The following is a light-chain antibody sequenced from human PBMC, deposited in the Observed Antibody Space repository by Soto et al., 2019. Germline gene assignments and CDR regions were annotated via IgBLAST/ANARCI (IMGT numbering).Light chain of an antibody. CDR2: ATS. Sequence: AIQMTQSPPSLSASVGDRVILTCRASQDIRNELGWYQQKPGKAPKLLIHATSNLQGAVPLRFSGSGSGTDFTLTISSLQPEDFATYYCLQDHSYPRTFGQGTRVEIK. V-gene: IGKV1-6*01. J-gene: IGKJ1*01. CDR3: LQDHSYPRT. CDR1: QDIRNE.